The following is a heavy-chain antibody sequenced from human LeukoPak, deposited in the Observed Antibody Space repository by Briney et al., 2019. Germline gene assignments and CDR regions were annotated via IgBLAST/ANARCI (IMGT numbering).Heavy chain of an antibody. V-gene: IGHV3-7*01. Sequence: GGSLRLSCTAYRFTFSSHWMNWVRQAPGKGLEWMANIKQDGSEKYYVDSVKGRFTISRDNAKNSLYLQMNSLRAEDTAVYYCARDSPRIAVVGAFGMVVWGQRTTVTVSS. CDR1: RFTFSSHW. D-gene: IGHD6-19*01. J-gene: IGHJ6*02. CDR2: IKQDGSEK. CDR3: ARDSPRIAVVGAFGMVV.